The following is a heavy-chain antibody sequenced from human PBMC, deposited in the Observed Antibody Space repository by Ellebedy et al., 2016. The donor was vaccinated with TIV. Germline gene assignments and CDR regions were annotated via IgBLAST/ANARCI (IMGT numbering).Heavy chain of an antibody. CDR3: AKDRVAAAGTGWVDY. Sequence: SVKVSXXASGFTFTSSAVQWVRQARGQRLEWIGWIVVGSGNTNFAQKLQGRVTMTTATSTSTAYMGLRSLRADDTAVYYCAKDRVAAAGTGWVDYWGQGALVTVSS. D-gene: IGHD6-13*01. CDR2: IVVGSGNT. CDR1: GFTFTSSA. J-gene: IGHJ4*02. V-gene: IGHV1-58*01.